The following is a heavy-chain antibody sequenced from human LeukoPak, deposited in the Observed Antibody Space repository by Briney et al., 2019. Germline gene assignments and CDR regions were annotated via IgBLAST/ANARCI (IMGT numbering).Heavy chain of an antibody. CDR2: ISGSGGST. D-gene: IGHD3-10*01. V-gene: IGHV3-23*01. CDR3: ARDERVWFGELAFDY. J-gene: IGHJ4*02. CDR1: GFTFRSYG. Sequence: PGGTLRLSCAASGFTFRSYGMSWVRQAPGKGLEWVSAISGSGGSTYYADSVKGRFTISRDNAKNSLYLQMNSLRAEDTAVYYCARDERVWFGELAFDYWGQGTLVTVSS.